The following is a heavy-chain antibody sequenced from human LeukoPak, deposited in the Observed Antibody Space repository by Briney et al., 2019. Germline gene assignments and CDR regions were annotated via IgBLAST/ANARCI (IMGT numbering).Heavy chain of an antibody. V-gene: IGHV4-4*07. CDR1: GGSISSYY. Sequence: SETLSLTCTVSGGSISSYYWSWIRQPAGKGLEWIGRIYTSGSTNYNPSLKSRVTMSVDTSKNQFSLKLSSVTAADTAVYYCARVKEAWGFGELSGFDYWGQGTLVTVSS. D-gene: IGHD3-10*01. J-gene: IGHJ4*02. CDR2: IYTSGST. CDR3: ARVKEAWGFGELSGFDY.